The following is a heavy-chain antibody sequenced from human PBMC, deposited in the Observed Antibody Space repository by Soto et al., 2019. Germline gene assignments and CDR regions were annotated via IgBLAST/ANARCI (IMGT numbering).Heavy chain of an antibody. CDR2: MNPNSGNT. J-gene: IGHJ6*02. CDR1: GYTFTSYD. D-gene: IGHD1-1*01. CDR3: ARERTGTTSMDV. V-gene: IGHV1-8*01. Sequence: QVQLVQSGAEVKKPGASVKVSCKASGYTFTSYDTNWVRQATGQGLEGMGWMNPNSGNTGYAQKFRGRVTMTRNTSISTAYMELSSLRSEDTAVYYCARERTGTTSMDVWGQGTTVTVSS.